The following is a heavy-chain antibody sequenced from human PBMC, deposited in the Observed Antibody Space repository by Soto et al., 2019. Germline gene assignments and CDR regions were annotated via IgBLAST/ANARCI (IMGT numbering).Heavy chain of an antibody. V-gene: IGHV1-3*01. Sequence: ASVKVPCKASGYTLTIYAMHWVRQSPGQRLEWMGWINADNGNTKYSQKLQGRVTMTTDTPTSTAYMELRSLRSDDTAVYYCARDQGILGAHLIDYWGQGTLVTSPQ. CDR1: GYTLTIYA. J-gene: IGHJ4*02. D-gene: IGHD1-26*01. CDR2: INADNGNT. CDR3: ARDQGILGAHLIDY.